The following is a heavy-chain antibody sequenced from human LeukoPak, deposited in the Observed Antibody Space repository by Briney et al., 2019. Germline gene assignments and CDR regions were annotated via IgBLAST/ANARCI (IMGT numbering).Heavy chain of an antibody. Sequence: GGSLRLSCAVSGITLSNYGMSWVRQAPGKGLEWVAGISGSGGYTYYADSVKGRFTISRDNSKNTLYLQTNSLRAEDTAVYFCAKRGVVIRVILVGFHKEAYYFDSWGQGALVTVSS. D-gene: IGHD3-22*01. V-gene: IGHV3-23*01. J-gene: IGHJ4*02. CDR2: ISGSGGYT. CDR1: GITLSNYG. CDR3: AKRGVVIRVILVGFHKEAYYFDS.